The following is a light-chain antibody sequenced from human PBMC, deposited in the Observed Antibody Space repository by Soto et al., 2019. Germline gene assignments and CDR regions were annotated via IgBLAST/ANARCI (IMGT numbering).Light chain of an antibody. CDR1: QTISSW. CDR2: KAS. V-gene: IGKV1-5*03. CDR3: QQYHRASIT. J-gene: IGKJ5*01. Sequence: DIQMTQSPSTLSGSVGDRVTITCRASQTISSWLAWYQQKPGKAPKLLIYKASTLKSGVPSRFSGTGSGAEFTLTISSLQPDDFATYYCQQYHRASITFGQGTDWRL.